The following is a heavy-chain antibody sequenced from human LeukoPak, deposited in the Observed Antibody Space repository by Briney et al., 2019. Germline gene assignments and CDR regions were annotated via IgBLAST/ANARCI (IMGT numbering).Heavy chain of an antibody. V-gene: IGHV1-2*06. CDR3: ARPYYDILTGYYYMDV. J-gene: IGHJ6*03. CDR1: GYTFTGYY. D-gene: IGHD3-9*01. Sequence: GASVKVSCKASGYTFTGYYMHWVRQAPGHGLEWMGRINTNSGGTNYAQKFQGRVTMTRDTSISTAYMELSRLRSDDTAVYYCARPYYDILTGYYYMDVWGKGTTVTVSS. CDR2: INTNSGGT.